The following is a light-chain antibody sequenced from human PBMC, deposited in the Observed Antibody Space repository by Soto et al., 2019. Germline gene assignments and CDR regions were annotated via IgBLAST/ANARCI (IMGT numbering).Light chain of an antibody. CDR1: QSIATSQ. CDR3: QQSYSTPPP. V-gene: IGKV3-20*01. Sequence: VLKQSPGTLSLTTGERATLFCRASQSIATSQLAWYQQKPGQAPRLLIYGASTRATGIPARFSGSGSGTEFTLTISSLQPEDFATYYCQQSYSTPPPFGQVTLLEVK. J-gene: IGKJ5*01. CDR2: GAS.